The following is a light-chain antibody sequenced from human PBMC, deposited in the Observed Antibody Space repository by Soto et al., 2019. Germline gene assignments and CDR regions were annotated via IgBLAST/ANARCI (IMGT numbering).Light chain of an antibody. Sequence: DIQMTQSPSSLSASVGDRVTITCRASQSIRYYLNWYQQKPGKAPKLLIYAASSLQSGVPSRFSGSGSGTDFTLTISSLQPEDFATYYCQQYMSYAFGQGTKVDIK. CDR2: AAS. CDR1: QSIRYY. J-gene: IGKJ1*01. V-gene: IGKV1-39*01. CDR3: QQYMSYA.